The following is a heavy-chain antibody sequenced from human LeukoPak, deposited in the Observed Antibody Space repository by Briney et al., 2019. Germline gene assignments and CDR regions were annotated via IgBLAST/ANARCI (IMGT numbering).Heavy chain of an antibody. D-gene: IGHD6-19*01. CDR3: ARDPALYSSGWLNPGNNWFDP. CDR2: INPNSGGT. J-gene: IGHJ5*02. CDR1: GYTFTSYG. Sequence: ASVKVSCKASGYTFTSYGISWVRQAPGQGLEWMGWINPNSGGTNYAQKFQGRVTMTRDTSISTAYMELSRLRSDDTAVYYCARDPALYSSGWLNPGNNWFDPWGQGTLVTVSS. V-gene: IGHV1-2*02.